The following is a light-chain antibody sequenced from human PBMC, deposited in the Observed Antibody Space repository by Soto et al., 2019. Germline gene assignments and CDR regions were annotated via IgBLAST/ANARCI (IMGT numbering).Light chain of an antibody. CDR2: GAS. V-gene: IGKV3-20*01. J-gene: IGKJ4*01. CDR1: QSVSSNH. Sequence: EIVLTQSPGTLSLSTGESAALSCSASQSVSSNHLAWDQQRPGQAPRLLIYGASCRATGITDRFSGSGSGTDFTLTISRLEPEDFAVYYCQQYVSSPLTFGGGTKVEIK. CDR3: QQYVSSPLT.